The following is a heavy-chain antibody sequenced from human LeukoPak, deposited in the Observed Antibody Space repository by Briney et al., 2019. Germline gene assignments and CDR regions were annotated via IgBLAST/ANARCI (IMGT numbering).Heavy chain of an antibody. V-gene: IGHV1-3*01. CDR3: ARGLRYFDWLLYDY. CDR2: INAGNGNT. Sequence: ASVKVSCKASGYTFISYAMHWVRQAPGQRLEWMGWINAGNGNTKYSQKFQGRVTITRDTSASTAYMELSSLRSEDTAVYYCARGLRYFDWLLYDYWGQGTLVTVSS. CDR1: GYTFISYA. D-gene: IGHD3-9*01. J-gene: IGHJ4*02.